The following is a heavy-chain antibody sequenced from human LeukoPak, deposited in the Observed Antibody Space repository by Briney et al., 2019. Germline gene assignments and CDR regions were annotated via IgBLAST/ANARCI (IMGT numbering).Heavy chain of an antibody. J-gene: IGHJ5*02. Sequence: SVKVSCKASGGTFSSYAISWVRQAPGQGLEWMGGIIPIFGTANYAQKFQGRATITADESTSTAYMELSSLRSEDTAVYYCASNGDDQGGQDNWFDPWGQGTLVTVSS. V-gene: IGHV1-69*13. CDR1: GGTFSSYA. CDR2: IIPIFGTA. D-gene: IGHD4-17*01. CDR3: ASNGDDQGGQDNWFDP.